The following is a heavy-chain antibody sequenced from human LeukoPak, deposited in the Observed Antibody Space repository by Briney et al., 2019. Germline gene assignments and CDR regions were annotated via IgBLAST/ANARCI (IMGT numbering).Heavy chain of an antibody. J-gene: IGHJ4*02. CDR1: GFTLSDHY. V-gene: IGHV3-72*01. CDR2: TRAKANNYST. CDR3: SRVVYSGYPRGVG. D-gene: IGHD3-22*01. Sequence: GGSLRLSCAASGFTLSDHYMDWVRQAPGKGLQWVGHTRAKANNYSTEYAASVKGRFTISRDESKNSFYLQMDSLKTEDTAVYYCSRVVYSGYPRGVGWGQGTQVTVSS.